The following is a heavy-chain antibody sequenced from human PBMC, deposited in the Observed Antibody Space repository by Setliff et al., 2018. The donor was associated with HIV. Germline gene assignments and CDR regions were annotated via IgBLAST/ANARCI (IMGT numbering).Heavy chain of an antibody. CDR3: ARLRLYNSALDY. V-gene: IGHV3-48*03. Sequence: GSTISHADSVKGRFTLSRDNSENALYLQMNSLRPEDTAVYYCARLRLYNSALDYWGQGTLVTVSS. J-gene: IGHJ4*02. CDR2: GSTI. D-gene: IGHD6-25*01.